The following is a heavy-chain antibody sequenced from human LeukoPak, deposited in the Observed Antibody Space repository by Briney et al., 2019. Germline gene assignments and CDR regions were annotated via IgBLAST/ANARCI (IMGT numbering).Heavy chain of an antibody. J-gene: IGHJ4*02. CDR1: GFSFSDYS. D-gene: IGHD2-8*02. CDR3: TTDRKWCTYN. V-gene: IGHV3-23*01. Sequence: GGSLRLSCAASGFSFSDYSMTWVRQTPGKGLESVSVITDDEDTYYADSVKGRFTISRDNSQNTVFLQMNSLRVEDTAVYYCTTDRKWCTYNWGQGTLVTVSS. CDR2: ITDDEDT.